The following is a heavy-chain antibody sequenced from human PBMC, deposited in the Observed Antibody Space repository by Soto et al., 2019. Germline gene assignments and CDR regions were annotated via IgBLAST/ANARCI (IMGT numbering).Heavy chain of an antibody. CDR2: ISYSGST. Sequence: SDTLSLTCTVSGGSISSSNYYWRWIRQPPGKGLEWIGTISYSGSTYYNPSLKSRVTISGDTSKNQFSLKLSSVTATDTAVYYCARFPGCTSSSCSFYGMDVWVQGTTVTVS. CDR1: GGSISSSNYY. V-gene: IGHV4-39*01. J-gene: IGHJ6*02. CDR3: ARFPGCTSSSCSFYGMDV. D-gene: IGHD2-2*01.